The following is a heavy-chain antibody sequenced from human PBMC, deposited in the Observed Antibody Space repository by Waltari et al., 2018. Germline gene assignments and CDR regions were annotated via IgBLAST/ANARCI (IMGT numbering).Heavy chain of an antibody. V-gene: IGHV3-48*03. Sequence: EVQLVESGGGLVQPGGSPRLSCAASGFSLSDYGMNWVRQAPGKGLEWLSFISSSGPTIHYADSVKGRFTVSRDNTKNSLSLQMNSLRAEDTAVYYCARVWGVTTSDFWGQGTLVTVSS. CDR1: GFSLSDYG. CDR2: ISSSGPTI. J-gene: IGHJ4*02. D-gene: IGHD4-17*01. CDR3: ARVWGVTTSDF.